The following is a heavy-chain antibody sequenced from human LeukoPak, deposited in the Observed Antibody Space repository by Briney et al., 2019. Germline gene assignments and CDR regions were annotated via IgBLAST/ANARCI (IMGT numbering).Heavy chain of an antibody. J-gene: IGHJ4*02. CDR1: GGAITNYL. D-gene: IGHD1-26*01. V-gene: IGHV4-59*08. Sequence: PSETLSLTCTVSGGAITNYLWTWIRQPPGRGLEWIGFIYYSGTTHYSPSLKSRVTMSVATSNNQFSLRLSSVTAADTAIYYCARHSGASPHYFDYWGQGALVTVSS. CDR3: ARHSGASPHYFDY. CDR2: IYYSGTT.